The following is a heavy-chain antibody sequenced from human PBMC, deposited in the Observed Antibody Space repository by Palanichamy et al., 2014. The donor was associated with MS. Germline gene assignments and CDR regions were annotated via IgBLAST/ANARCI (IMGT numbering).Heavy chain of an antibody. V-gene: IGHV3-21*01. Sequence: EVQLVESGEAWSSLGGSLRLSCAASGFTFSRNSMNWVRQAPGKGLEWVSSISSSSTYIYYADSVKGRFTISRDNAKNSLYLQMNSLRVEDTAVYYCARWVIPAGDAFDIWGQGTMVTVSS. CDR1: GFTFSRNS. CDR2: ISSSSTYI. D-gene: IGHD2-2*01. J-gene: IGHJ3*02. CDR3: ARWVIPAGDAFDI.